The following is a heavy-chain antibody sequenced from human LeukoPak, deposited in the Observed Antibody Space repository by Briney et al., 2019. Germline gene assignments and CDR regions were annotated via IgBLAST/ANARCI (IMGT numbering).Heavy chain of an antibody. CDR1: GFPFTSYA. J-gene: IGHJ4*02. D-gene: IGHD3-9*01. V-gene: IGHV1-18*01. CDR3: AREMMVASLTGLFISLDY. Sequence: ASVKVSCKASGFPFTSYAIHWVRQAPGQGLEWMGWISAYNGNTNYAQKLQGRVTMTTDTSTSTAYMELRSLRSDDTAVYYCAREMMVASLTGLFISLDYWGQGTLVTVSS. CDR2: ISAYNGNT.